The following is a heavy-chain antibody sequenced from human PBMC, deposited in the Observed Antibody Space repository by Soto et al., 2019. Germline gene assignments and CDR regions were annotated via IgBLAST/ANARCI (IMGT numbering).Heavy chain of an antibody. CDR2: INPNSGGT. CDR3: ARGLSTVTTQGYGMDV. CDR1: GYTSTGYY. Sequence: ASVKVSCKASGYTSTGYYMHWVRQAPGQGLEWMGWINPNSGGTNYAQKFQGWVTMTRDTSISTAYMELSRLRSDDTAVYYCARGLSTVTTQGYGMDVWGQGTTVTVSS. V-gene: IGHV1-2*04. D-gene: IGHD4-17*01. J-gene: IGHJ6*02.